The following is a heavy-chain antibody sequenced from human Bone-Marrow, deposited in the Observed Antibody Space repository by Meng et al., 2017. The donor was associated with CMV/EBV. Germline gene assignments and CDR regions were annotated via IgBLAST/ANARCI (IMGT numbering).Heavy chain of an antibody. J-gene: IGHJ6*02. CDR1: GGTFSTYT. CDR2: SIPILDIT. CDR3: ARADIVVVPAATKRYYYGMDV. D-gene: IGHD2-2*01. V-gene: IGHV1-69*02. Sequence: SVKVSCKASGGTFSTYTVSWVRQAPGQGLEWMGRSIPILDITNYAQKFQGRVTITADKSTSTAYMELSSLRSEDTAVYYCARADIVVVPAATKRYYYGMDVWGQGTTVTVSS.